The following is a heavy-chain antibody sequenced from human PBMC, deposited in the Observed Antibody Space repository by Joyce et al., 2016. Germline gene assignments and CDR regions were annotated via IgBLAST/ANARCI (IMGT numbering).Heavy chain of an antibody. J-gene: IGHJ4*02. CDR1: GFTFSGSA. CDR2: IRKKTDNYAT. V-gene: IGHV3-73*02. Sequence: EVQLVESGGGLVQPGGSLKLSCAVSGFTFSGSAMHWVRQAPGRGLEWGGRIRKKTDNYATAYAASVKGRFTISRDDSKNTVYLQMNSLKTEDTAVYYCTRGYGDYVRDYWGQGTLVTVSS. CDR3: TRGYGDYVRDY. D-gene: IGHD4-17*01.